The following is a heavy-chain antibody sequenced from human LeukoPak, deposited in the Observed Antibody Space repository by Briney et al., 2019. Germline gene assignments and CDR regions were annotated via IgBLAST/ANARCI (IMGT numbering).Heavy chain of an antibody. Sequence: SVKVSCKASGGTFSSYAISWVRQAPGQGLEWMGGIIPIFGTANYAQKFQGRVTITADESTSTAYMELSSLRSEDTAVYYCATITAEDIVVVPAAGYYYYGMDVWGQGTTVTVSS. V-gene: IGHV1-69*13. J-gene: IGHJ6*02. CDR1: GGTFSSYA. D-gene: IGHD2-2*01. CDR2: IIPIFGTA. CDR3: ATITAEDIVVVPAAGYYYYGMDV.